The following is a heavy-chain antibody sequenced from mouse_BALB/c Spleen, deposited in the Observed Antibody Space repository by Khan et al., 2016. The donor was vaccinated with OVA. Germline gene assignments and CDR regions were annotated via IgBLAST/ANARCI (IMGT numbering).Heavy chain of an antibody. CDR1: GFDFSRYW. V-gene: IGHV4-1*02. J-gene: IGHJ3*01. Sequence: EVELVESGGGLVQPGGSLKLSCAASGFDFSRYWMSWVRQAPGKGLEWIGEINPDSSTINYTPSLKDKFIISRDTAKNTLYLQMSKVRSEDTALYYCARRGDYYGSSPAWFAYWGQGTLVTVSA. CDR3: ARRGDYYGSSPAWFAY. D-gene: IGHD1-1*01. CDR2: INPDSSTI.